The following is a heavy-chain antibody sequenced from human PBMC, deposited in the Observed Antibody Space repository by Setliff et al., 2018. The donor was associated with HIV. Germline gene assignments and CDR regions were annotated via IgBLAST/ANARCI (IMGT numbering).Heavy chain of an antibody. CDR2: IYYSGTT. V-gene: IGHV4-61*01. CDR3: AREKNDYNNYYFDY. J-gene: IGHJ4*02. Sequence: PSETLSLTCAVSGYSISSGYYWGWIRQPPGKGLEWIGYIYYSGTTNYNPSLKSRVTISVDTSKNQFSLKLSSVTAADTAVYYCAREKNDYNNYYFDYWGQGTLVTVSS. CDR1: GYSISSGYY. D-gene: IGHD4-4*01.